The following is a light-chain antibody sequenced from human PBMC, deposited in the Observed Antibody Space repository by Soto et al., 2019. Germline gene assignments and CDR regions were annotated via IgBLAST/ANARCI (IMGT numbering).Light chain of an antibody. Sequence: DIQMTQSPSSLSASVGDRVTNTCRTSQSISSYLNWYQQKPGKAPKLLIYAASSLQSGVPSRFSGSGSGTDFTLTISSLQPEDFATYYCQQSDSTPWTFGQGTKV. CDR3: QQSDSTPWT. CDR1: QSISSY. J-gene: IGKJ1*01. CDR2: AAS. V-gene: IGKV1-39*01.